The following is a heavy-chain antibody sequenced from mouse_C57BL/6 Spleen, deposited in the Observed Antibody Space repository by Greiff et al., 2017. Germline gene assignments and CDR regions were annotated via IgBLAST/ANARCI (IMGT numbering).Heavy chain of an antibody. CDR1: GYTFTSYW. J-gene: IGHJ4*01. D-gene: IGHD1-1*01. CDR2: IDPSDSYT. Sequence: VQLQQPGAELVMPGASVKLSCKASGYTFTSYWMPWVKQRPGQGLEWSGEIDPSDSYTNYNQKFKGKSTLTVDKSSSTAYMQLSSLTSEDSAVYYCALLRYYAMDYWGQGTSVTVSS. V-gene: IGHV1-69*01. CDR3: ALLRYYAMDY.